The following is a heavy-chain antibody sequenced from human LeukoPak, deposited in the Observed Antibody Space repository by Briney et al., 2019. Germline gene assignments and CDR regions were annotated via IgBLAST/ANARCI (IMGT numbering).Heavy chain of an antibody. Sequence: GGSLRLSCAASGFTFSSYSMNWVRQAPGKGLEWVSSISSSSSYIYYADSVKARFTISRDNAKNSLYLQMNSLRAEDTAVYYCARGSGYSYGDFDYWGQGTLVTVSS. D-gene: IGHD5-18*01. CDR3: ARGSGYSYGDFDY. CDR2: ISSSSSYI. V-gene: IGHV3-21*01. CDR1: GFTFSSYS. J-gene: IGHJ4*02.